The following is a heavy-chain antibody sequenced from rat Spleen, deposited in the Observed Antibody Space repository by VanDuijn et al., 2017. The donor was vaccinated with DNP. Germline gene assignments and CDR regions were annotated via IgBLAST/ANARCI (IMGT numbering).Heavy chain of an antibody. CDR1: GFTFSNYD. J-gene: IGHJ2*01. Sequence: EVQLVESGGGLVQPGRSLKLSCVASGFTFSNYDMAWVRQAPKKGLDWVANISYNGSTTYYRDSVKGRFTISRDNAKNTLFLQRDSLKSEATATYYRARDSTNYGTLYFDYWGRGVMVTVSS. D-gene: IGHD1-11*01. CDR2: ISYNGSTT. CDR3: ARDSTNYGTLYFDY. V-gene: IGHV5-7*01.